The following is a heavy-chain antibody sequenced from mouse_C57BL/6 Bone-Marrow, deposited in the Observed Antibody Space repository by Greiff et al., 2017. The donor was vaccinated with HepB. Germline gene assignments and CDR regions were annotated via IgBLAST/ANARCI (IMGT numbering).Heavy chain of an antibody. CDR2: ISYDGSN. CDR1: GYSITSGYY. V-gene: IGHV3-6*01. J-gene: IGHJ4*01. CDR3: ARGGVYYGSYYYAMDY. Sequence: DVQLQESGPGLVKPSQSLSLTCSVTGYSITSGYYWNWIRQFPGNKLEWMGYISYDGSNNYNPSLKNRISITRDTSKNQFFLKLNSVTTEDTATYYCARGGVYYGSYYYAMDYWGQGTSVTVSS. D-gene: IGHD1-1*01.